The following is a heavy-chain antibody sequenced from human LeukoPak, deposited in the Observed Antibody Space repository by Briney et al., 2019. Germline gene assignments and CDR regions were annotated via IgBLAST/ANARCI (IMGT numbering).Heavy chain of an antibody. D-gene: IGHD2-2*01. V-gene: IGHV1-18*01. CDR2: VSAYNGNT. Sequence: ASVKVSCKASGYTFTSYGISWVRRAPGQGLEWMGWVSAYNGNTNYAQKLQGRVTMTTDTSTSTAYMELRSLRSDDTAVYYCARDRVLYCSSTSCYLAYWGQGTLVTVSS. CDR1: GYTFTSYG. J-gene: IGHJ4*02. CDR3: ARDRVLYCSSTSCYLAY.